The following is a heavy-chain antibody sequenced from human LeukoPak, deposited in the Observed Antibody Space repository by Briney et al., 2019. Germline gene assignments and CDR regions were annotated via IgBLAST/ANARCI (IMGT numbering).Heavy chain of an antibody. D-gene: IGHD6-6*01. CDR1: GGSISSSSYY. J-gene: IGHJ4*02. V-gene: IGHV4-39*01. CDR3: ARHGYHWDSSSSGGFDY. CDR2: IYYSGST. Sequence: PSETLSLTCTVSGGSISSSSYYWGWIRQPPGKGLEWIGSIYYSGSTYYNPSLKSRVTISVDTSKNQFSLKLSSVTAADTAVYYCARHGYHWDSSSSGGFDYWGQGTLVTVSS.